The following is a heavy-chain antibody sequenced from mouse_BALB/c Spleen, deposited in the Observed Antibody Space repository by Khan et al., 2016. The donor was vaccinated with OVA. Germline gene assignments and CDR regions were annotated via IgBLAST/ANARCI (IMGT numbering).Heavy chain of an antibody. D-gene: IGHD2-13*01. V-gene: IGHV5-9-3*01. Sequence: EVELVESGGGLVKPGGSLKLSCSASGFTFSSNAMSWDRQTPEKRLELVATISSGGHYTFYPDSVKGRFTISRDNARNTLYLQMRRLRSEDTAVYYCARSVVDYRAVDYWGQEASVTVAS. CDR1: GFTFSSNA. CDR2: ISSGGHYT. J-gene: IGHJ4*01. CDR3: ARSVVDYRAVDY.